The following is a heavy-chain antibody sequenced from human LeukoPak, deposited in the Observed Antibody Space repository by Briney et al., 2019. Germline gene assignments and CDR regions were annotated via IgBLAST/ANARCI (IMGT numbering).Heavy chain of an antibody. CDR3: ARSDYDSSSYYSRHFDY. D-gene: IGHD3-22*01. V-gene: IGHV1-18*01. CDR2: ISTYNGNT. CDR1: GYTFTSYG. Sequence: ASVKVSCKASGYTFTSYGISWVRQAPGQGLEWMGWISTYNGNTNYAQNFQSRVTVTTDTSTSTAYMELRSLRSDDTAVYYCARSDYDSSSYYSRHFDYWGRGTLVTVSS. J-gene: IGHJ4*02.